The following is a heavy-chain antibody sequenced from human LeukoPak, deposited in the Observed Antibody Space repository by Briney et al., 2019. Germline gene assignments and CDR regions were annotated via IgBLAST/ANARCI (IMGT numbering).Heavy chain of an antibody. V-gene: IGHV3-53*04. Sequence: GGTLRLSCAASGLTVSRNYMSWVRQAPGKGLEWVSLISGAGTTYYADSVKGRFSISRHNSNTLYLQMNGLKPEDTAVYYCTRIRLDYSETRIDSFDVWGQGTMVADS. D-gene: IGHD3-22*01. CDR1: GLTVSRNY. CDR3: TRIRLDYSETRIDSFDV. CDR2: ISGAGTT. J-gene: IGHJ3*01.